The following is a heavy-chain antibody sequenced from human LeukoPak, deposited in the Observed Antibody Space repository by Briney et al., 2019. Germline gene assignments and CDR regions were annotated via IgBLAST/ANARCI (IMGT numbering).Heavy chain of an antibody. Sequence: GGSLRLSCAASGSTFSDYYMSWIRQAPGKGLEWVSYISSSGSTIYYADSVKGRFTISRDNAKNSLYLQMNSLRAEDTAVYYCARDGYYDFWSGYYIDYWGQGTLVTVSS. CDR3: ARDGYYDFWSGYYIDY. V-gene: IGHV3-11*04. D-gene: IGHD3-3*01. CDR1: GSTFSDYY. J-gene: IGHJ4*02. CDR2: ISSSGSTI.